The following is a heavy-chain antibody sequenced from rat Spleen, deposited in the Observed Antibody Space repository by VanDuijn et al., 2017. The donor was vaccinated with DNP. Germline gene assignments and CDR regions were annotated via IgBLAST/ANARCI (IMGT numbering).Heavy chain of an antibody. CDR1: GFTFSDSY. CDR2: ISGVGGNT. D-gene: IGHD1-11*01. CDR3: ARAGGYSPWYFDY. V-gene: IGHV5S11*01. Sequence: EVRLVESGGDLVQPGRSLKLSCAASGFTFSDSYMAWVRQAPTKGLEWVAAISGVGGNTYYRDSVKGRFTISRDNAKSTLYLQMDSLRSEETATYYCARAGGYSPWYFDYWGQGVMVTVSS. J-gene: IGHJ2*01.